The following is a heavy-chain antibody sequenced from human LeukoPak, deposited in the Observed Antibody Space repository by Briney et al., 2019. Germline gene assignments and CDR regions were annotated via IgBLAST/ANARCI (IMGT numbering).Heavy chain of an antibody. CDR3: ARGGPYDSHPSNFDY. J-gene: IGHJ4*02. Sequence: TGGSLRLSCAASGFTFGSYSMNWVRQAPGKGLEWVSSISSSSSYIYYADSVKGRFTISRDNAKNSLSLLMDSLRAEDTAVYYCARGGPYDSHPSNFDYWGQGTLVTVSS. D-gene: IGHD5-12*01. CDR2: ISSSSSYI. V-gene: IGHV3-21*01. CDR1: GFTFGSYS.